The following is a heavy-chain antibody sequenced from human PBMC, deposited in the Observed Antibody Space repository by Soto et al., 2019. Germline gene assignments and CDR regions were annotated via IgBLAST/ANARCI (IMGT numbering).Heavy chain of an antibody. V-gene: IGHV4-4*07. CDR2: IHTAGTT. D-gene: IGHD5-12*01. CDR3: ARLGDSGSFPFYFNAMDV. J-gene: IGHJ6*02. CDR1: GDSRNTYF. Sequence: QVYLQESGPGLVKPSETLTLTCNVSGDSRNTYFWNWIRQPAGKGLEWVGRIHTAGTTHYNPSFRGRVTMSIDTSDNHMTLQLTSVTAADTAVYYCARLGDSGSFPFYFNAMDVWGPGTAVTVSS.